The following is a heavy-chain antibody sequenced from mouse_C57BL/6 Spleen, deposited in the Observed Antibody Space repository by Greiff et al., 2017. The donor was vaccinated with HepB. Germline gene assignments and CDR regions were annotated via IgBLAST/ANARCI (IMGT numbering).Heavy chain of an antibody. CDR1: GYAFSSSW. J-gene: IGHJ2*01. CDR2: IYPGDGDT. V-gene: IGHV1-82*01. Sequence: VQLQQSGPELVKPGASVKLSCKASGYAFSSSWMNWVKQRPGQGLEWIGRIYPGDGDTNYNGKFKGKATLTADKSSSTAYMQLSSLTSEDSAVYCCAREAHLGYFDYWGQGTTLTVSS. CDR3: AREAHLGYFDY.